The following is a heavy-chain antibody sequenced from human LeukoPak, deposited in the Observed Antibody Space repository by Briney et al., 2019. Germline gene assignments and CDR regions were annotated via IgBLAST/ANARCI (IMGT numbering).Heavy chain of an antibody. CDR1: GGSISSYY. D-gene: IGHD3-16*02. V-gene: IGHV4-59*08. CDR2: IYYSGST. CDR3: ARSYYDYVWGSYRPFDY. J-gene: IGHJ4*02. Sequence: SETLSLTCTVSGGSISSYYWSWIRQPPGKGLEWIGYIYYSGSTNYNPSLKSRVTISVDTSKNQFSLKLSSVTAADTAVYYCARSYYDYVWGSYRPFDYWGQGTLVTVSS.